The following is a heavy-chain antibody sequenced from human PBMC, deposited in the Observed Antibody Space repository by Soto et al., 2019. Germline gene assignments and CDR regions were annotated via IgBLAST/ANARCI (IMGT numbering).Heavy chain of an antibody. CDR3: ASWTPFDY. CDR2: INYSGST. J-gene: IGHJ4*02. CDR1: GGSISSGGYY. D-gene: IGHD3-3*01. V-gene: IGHV4-31*03. Sequence: SETLSLTCTVSGGSISSGGYYWSWIRQHPGKGLEWIGEINYSGSTNYNPSLKSRVTISVDTSKNQFSLKLSSVTAADTAVYYCASWTPFDYWGQGTLVTVSS.